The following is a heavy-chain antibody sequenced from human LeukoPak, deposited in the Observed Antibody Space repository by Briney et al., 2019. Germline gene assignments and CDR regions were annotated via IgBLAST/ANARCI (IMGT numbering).Heavy chain of an antibody. D-gene: IGHD3-10*01. J-gene: IGHJ4*02. Sequence: GGSLRLSCAASGFTFSSYGMHWVRQAPGKGLEWVAVIWYDGSNKYYADSVKGRFTISRDNSKNTLYLQMNSLRAEDTAVYYCAKDRGWFGELLDDYWGQGTLVTVYS. CDR2: IWYDGSNK. CDR3: AKDRGWFGELLDDY. V-gene: IGHV3-33*06. CDR1: GFTFSSYG.